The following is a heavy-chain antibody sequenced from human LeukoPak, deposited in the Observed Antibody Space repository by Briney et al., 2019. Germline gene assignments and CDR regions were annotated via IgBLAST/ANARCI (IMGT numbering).Heavy chain of an antibody. J-gene: IGHJ4*02. V-gene: IGHV5-51*01. CDR3: ASLIYGGNSALN. D-gene: IGHD4-23*01. CDR1: GYNFTPYW. CDR2: TFAGYSYT. Sequence: GESLKISCKGSGYNFTPYWIVWVRQMPGKGLEWMGITFAGYSYTIYSPSFQGQVTISVDKSISTAYLQWSSLKASDTAMYYCASLIYGGNSALNWGQGTLVTVSS.